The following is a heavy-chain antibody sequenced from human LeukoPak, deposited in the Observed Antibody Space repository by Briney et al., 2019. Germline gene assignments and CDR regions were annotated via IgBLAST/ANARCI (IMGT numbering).Heavy chain of an antibody. J-gene: IGHJ4*02. V-gene: IGHV1-2*06. CDR2: IHSNSGGE. CDR1: GYTFTAHY. CDR3: AREPYSSSSDRHGRTFDY. D-gene: IGHD6-6*01. Sequence: GASVKVSCKASGYTFTAHYIHWVRQAPGQGLEWMGQIHSNSGGEKCAQKFQGRVTVLRDTSINTIYMELTSLTSDDTAVYYCAREPYSSSSDRHGRTFDYWGQGTLVTVSS.